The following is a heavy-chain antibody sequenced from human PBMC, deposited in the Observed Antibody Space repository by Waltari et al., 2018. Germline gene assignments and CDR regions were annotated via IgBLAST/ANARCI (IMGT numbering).Heavy chain of an antibody. J-gene: IGHJ4*02. CDR3: ARADSVAVDY. D-gene: IGHD6-19*01. CDR1: GGPISSGSYY. Sequence: QVKLQESGQGLVKPSQTLSLTCTVSGGPISSGSYYWSWIRQPAGKGLEWIGRIYTSGSTNYNPSLKSRLTISVDTSKNQFSLKLSSVTAADTAVYYCARADSVAVDYWGQGTLVTVSS. CDR2: IYTSGST. V-gene: IGHV4-61*02.